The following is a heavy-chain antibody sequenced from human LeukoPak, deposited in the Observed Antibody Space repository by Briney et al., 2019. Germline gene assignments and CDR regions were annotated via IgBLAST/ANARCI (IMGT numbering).Heavy chain of an antibody. Sequence: SETLSLTCAVYGGSFSGYYWSWIRQPPGKGLEWIGEINHSGSTNYNPSLKSRVTISVDTSKNQFSLKLSSVTAADTAVYYCARGRKNYDFWSGYYWSYFDYWGQGTLVTVSS. D-gene: IGHD3-3*01. CDR1: GGSFSGYY. CDR2: INHSGST. V-gene: IGHV4-34*01. CDR3: ARGRKNYDFWSGYYWSYFDY. J-gene: IGHJ4*02.